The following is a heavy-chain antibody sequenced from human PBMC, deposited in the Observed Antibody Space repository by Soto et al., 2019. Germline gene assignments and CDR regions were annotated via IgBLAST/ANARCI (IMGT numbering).Heavy chain of an antibody. Sequence: HLQLQESGPGLVKPSETLSLTCSVSGGSISSSSYYWGWIRQPPGKGLEWIGTIYYSGSTYYTPPLKSRVTRSXXTXTXXSSLKLSSVTAAATAVYYCARVGDYSDFGVSGVDYWGQGTLVTVSS. V-gene: IGHV4-39*01. CDR1: GGSISSSSYY. D-gene: IGHD4-17*01. CDR2: IYYSGST. CDR3: ARVGDYSDFGVSGVDY. J-gene: IGHJ4*02.